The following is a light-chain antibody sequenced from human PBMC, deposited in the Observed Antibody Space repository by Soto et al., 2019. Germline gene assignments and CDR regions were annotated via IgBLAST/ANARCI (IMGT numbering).Light chain of an antibody. V-gene: IGKV4-1*01. J-gene: IGKJ2*01. CDR2: WAS. CDR3: QQYYSSPHT. CDR1: QSILYSSSNKNF. Sequence: DIVMTQSPDSLAVSLGERATINCKSSQSILYSSSNKNFLAWYQQRPGQPPKLLIYWASTRESGVPDRFSGSGSGTDFTLTINSLQAADVAVYYCQQYYSSPHTFGQGTKLEIK.